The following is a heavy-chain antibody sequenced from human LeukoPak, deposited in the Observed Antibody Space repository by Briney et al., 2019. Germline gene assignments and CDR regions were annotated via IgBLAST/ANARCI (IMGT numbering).Heavy chain of an antibody. CDR1: GFTFSTRA. V-gene: IGHV3-23*01. Sequence: GGSLRLSCAASGFTFSTRAMSWVRQAPARGLEWVSSITGGGDTFYADSVKGRCTLSRDDSRNTVFLQLNNLSVDDTVVYYCAKANWVSNADAVWWGQGTLVTVSS. J-gene: IGHJ4*02. D-gene: IGHD2-2*01. CDR2: ITGGGDT. CDR3: AKANWVSNADAVW.